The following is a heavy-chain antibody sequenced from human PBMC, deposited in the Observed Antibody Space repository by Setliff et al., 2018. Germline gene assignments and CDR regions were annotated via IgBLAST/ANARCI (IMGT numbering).Heavy chain of an antibody. Sequence: PSETLSLTCTVSGYSISSGYYWGWVRQPPGKGLEWLGTLSDSGSTYYNPSFKGRVTISEHSSQTQFFLELSSVTAADTAVYYCAKGQGQYYDSSGYYGRVLDYWGQGTLVTVSS. CDR1: GYSISSGYY. J-gene: IGHJ4*02. CDR2: LSDSGST. CDR3: AKGQGQYYDSSGYYGRVLDY. D-gene: IGHD3-22*01. V-gene: IGHV4-38-2*02.